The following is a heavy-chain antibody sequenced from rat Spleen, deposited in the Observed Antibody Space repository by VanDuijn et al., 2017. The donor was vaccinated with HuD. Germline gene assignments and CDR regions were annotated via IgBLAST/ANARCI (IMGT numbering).Heavy chain of an antibody. D-gene: IGHD5-1*01. CDR1: GFSLTSYT. Sequence: QVQLKESGPGLVQPSQTLSLTCTVSGFSLTSYTISWVRQPPGKGLEWIATISSGGTSYYNSVLNPRVSISRDISKSQVFLKMNSLQTEDTAMYFCARGWERFAYWGQGTLVTVSS. CDR3: ARGWERFAY. V-gene: IGHV2-6*01. J-gene: IGHJ3*01. CDR2: ISSGGTS.